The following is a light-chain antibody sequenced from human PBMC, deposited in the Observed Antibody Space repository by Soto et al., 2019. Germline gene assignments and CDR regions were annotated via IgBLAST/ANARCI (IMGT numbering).Light chain of an antibody. CDR1: SSDVGGYNF. CDR3: SSYTSLSTDV. J-gene: IGLJ1*01. Sequence: VLTQPASVSGSPGQSITISCTGTSSDVGGYNFVSWYQQHPGKAPKLMIYDVRNRPSGVSNRFSGSKSVNTASLTISGLHAEDEAYYYCSSYTSLSTDVFGTGTKVTVL. CDR2: DVR. V-gene: IGLV2-14*01.